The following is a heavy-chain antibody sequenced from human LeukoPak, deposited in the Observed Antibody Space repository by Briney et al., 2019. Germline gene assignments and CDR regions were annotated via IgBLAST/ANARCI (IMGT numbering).Heavy chain of an antibody. Sequence: SVKVSCKASGGTFSSYAISWVRQAPGQGLEWMGRIIPILGIANYAQKFQGRVTITADKSTSTAYMELSSLRSEDTAVYYCARGSGRITMVRGAPRGQYFDYWGQGTLVTVSS. CDR3: ARGSGRITMVRGAPRGQYFDY. CDR2: IIPILGIA. D-gene: IGHD3-10*01. J-gene: IGHJ4*02. CDR1: GGTFSSYA. V-gene: IGHV1-69*04.